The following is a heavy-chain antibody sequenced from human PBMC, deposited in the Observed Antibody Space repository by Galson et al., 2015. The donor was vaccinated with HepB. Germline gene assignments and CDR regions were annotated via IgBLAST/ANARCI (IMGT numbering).Heavy chain of an antibody. J-gene: IGHJ4*02. V-gene: IGHV3-33*06. Sequence: SLRLSCAASGFSFSGYGMHWVRQAPGKGLEWVAVIWHDGSNKDYADSVKGRFTISRDNSNNTLYLQMNSLRAEDTAVYYCAKDWYWNYGLMDYWGQGTLVTVSS. CDR1: GFSFSGYG. CDR3: AKDWYWNYGLMDY. D-gene: IGHD1-7*01. CDR2: IWHDGSNK.